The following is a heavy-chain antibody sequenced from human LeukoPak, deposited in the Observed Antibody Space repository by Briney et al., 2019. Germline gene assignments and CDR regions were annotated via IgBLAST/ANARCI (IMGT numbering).Heavy chain of an antibody. CDR1: GFTFSSYA. V-gene: IGHV3-23*01. Sequence: PGGSLRLSCAASGFTFSSYAMSWVRQAPGKGLEWVSAISGSGGSTYYADSVKGRFTISRDNSKNTLYLQMNSLRAEDTAVYYCAKPMYYYDRSGYRIGAHYFDYWGQGTLVTVSS. CDR2: ISGSGGST. D-gene: IGHD3-22*01. J-gene: IGHJ4*02. CDR3: AKPMYYYDRSGYRIGAHYFDY.